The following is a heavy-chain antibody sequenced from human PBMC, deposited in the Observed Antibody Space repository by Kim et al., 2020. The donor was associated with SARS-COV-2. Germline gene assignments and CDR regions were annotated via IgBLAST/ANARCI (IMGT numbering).Heavy chain of an antibody. Sequence: GGSLRLSCAASGFTFSSYDMHWVRQATGKGLEWVSAIGTAGDTYYPGSVQGRFTISRENAKNSLYLQMNSLRAGDTAVYYCARTPGYCSGGSCYYYYGMDVWGQGTTVTVSS. CDR3: ARTPGYCSGGSCYYYYGMDV. CDR1: GFTFSSYD. V-gene: IGHV3-13*01. J-gene: IGHJ6*02. CDR2: IGTAGDT. D-gene: IGHD2-15*01.